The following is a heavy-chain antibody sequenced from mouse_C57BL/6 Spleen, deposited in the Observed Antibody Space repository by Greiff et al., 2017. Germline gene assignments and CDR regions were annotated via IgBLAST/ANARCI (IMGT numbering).Heavy chain of an antibody. CDR2: IDPSDSYT. Sequence: VQLQQPGAELVMPGASVKLSCKASGYTFTSYWMHWVKQRPGQGLEWIGEIDPSDSYTNYNQKFKGKSTLTVDKSSSTAYMQLSSLTSEDSAVYYCARGAVDYSNYVAYWGQGTLVTVSA. J-gene: IGHJ3*01. V-gene: IGHV1-69*01. CDR1: GYTFTSYW. CDR3: ARGAVDYSNYVAY. D-gene: IGHD2-5*01.